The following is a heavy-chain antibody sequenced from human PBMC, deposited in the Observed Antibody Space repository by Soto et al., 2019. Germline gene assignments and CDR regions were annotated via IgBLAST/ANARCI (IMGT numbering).Heavy chain of an antibody. D-gene: IGHD2-2*02. CDR3: AGYCSSTSCYTGTDY. J-gene: IGHJ4*02. CDR2: IYYSGST. Sequence: QVQLQESGPGLMKPSQTLSLTCTVSGGSISSGGYYWSWIRQHPGKGLEWIGYIYYSGSTYYTPSLQSRVTISVDTSKTQFSLKLSSVPAADTAVYYCAGYCSSTSCYTGTDYWGQGTLVTVSS. V-gene: IGHV4-31*03. CDR1: GGSISSGGYY.